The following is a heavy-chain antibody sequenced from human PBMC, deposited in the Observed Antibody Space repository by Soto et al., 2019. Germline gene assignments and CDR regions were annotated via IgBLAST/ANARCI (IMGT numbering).Heavy chain of an antibody. CDR3: TRGPFYSSSWLDF. CDR2: ISSDGSHI. J-gene: IGHJ4*02. D-gene: IGHD6-13*01. Sequence: GGSLRLSCVPSGFTFNTHWMHWVRQAPGKGLIWVSRISSDGSHIGYADSVKGRFTIARDNAKSTLSLQMNGLRVEDTAMYYCTRGPFYSSSWLDFWGQGTLVTVSS. V-gene: IGHV3-74*01. CDR1: GFTFNTHW.